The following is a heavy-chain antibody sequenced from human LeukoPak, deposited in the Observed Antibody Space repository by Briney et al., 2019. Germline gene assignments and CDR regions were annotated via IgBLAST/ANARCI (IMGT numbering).Heavy chain of an antibody. V-gene: IGHV3-33*01. CDR3: AREYCTNGVCYFDY. D-gene: IGHD2-8*01. CDR2: IWYGGSNK. CDR1: GFTFSSYG. Sequence: GGSLRLSCAASGFTFSSYGMHWVRQAPGKGLEWVAVIWYGGSNKYYADSVKGRFTISRDNSKNTLYLQMNSLRAEDTAVYYCAREYCTNGVCYFDYWGQGTLVTVSS. J-gene: IGHJ4*02.